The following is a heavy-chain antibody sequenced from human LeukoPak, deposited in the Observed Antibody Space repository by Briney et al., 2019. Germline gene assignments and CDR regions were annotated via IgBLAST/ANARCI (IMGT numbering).Heavy chain of an antibody. CDR3: ASGRGSYSPDY. D-gene: IGHD1-26*01. CDR1: GFAFSDYS. J-gene: IGHJ4*02. V-gene: IGHV3-69-1*02. CDR2: LSSSGNA. Sequence: PGGSLRLSCAASGFAFSDYSMNWVRQAPGKGLEWVSYLSSSGNAYYADSVKGRFTISRDNPKNSLYLQMTSLRADDTAVYYCASGRGSYSPDYWGQGTLVTVSS.